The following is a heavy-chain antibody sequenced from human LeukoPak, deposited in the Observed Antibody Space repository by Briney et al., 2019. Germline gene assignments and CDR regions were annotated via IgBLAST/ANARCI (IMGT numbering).Heavy chain of an antibody. CDR3: ARVKLLWFGVDY. CDR1: GFTFNSYW. Sequence: GGSPRLSCTASGFTFNSYWMSWVRQAPGKGLEWVANIKQDGSEKYYVDSVKGRFTISRDNAKNSLYLQMNSLRAEDTAVYYCARVKLLWFGVDYWGQGTLVTVSS. V-gene: IGHV3-7*01. CDR2: IKQDGSEK. J-gene: IGHJ4*02. D-gene: IGHD3-10*01.